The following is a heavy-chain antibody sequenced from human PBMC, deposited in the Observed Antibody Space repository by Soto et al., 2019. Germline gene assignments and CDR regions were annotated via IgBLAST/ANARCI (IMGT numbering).Heavy chain of an antibody. CDR2: INAGNGNT. V-gene: IGHV1-3*01. J-gene: IGHJ6*02. Sequence: QVQLVQSGAEVKKPGASVKVSCKASGYTFTSYAMHWVRQAPGQSLEWMGWINAGNGNTKYSKKFQGRVTITRDTSESTAYMELSSLRSEDTAVYYCASLRHSPSYYYSYGMDVWGQGTTVTVSS. CDR3: ASLRHSPSYYYSYGMDV. CDR1: GYTFTSYA. D-gene: IGHD5-18*01.